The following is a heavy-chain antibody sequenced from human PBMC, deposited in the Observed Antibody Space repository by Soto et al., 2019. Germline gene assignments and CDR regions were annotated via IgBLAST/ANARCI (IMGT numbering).Heavy chain of an antibody. CDR1: GGSFSGYY. Sequence: SETLSLTCAVYGGSFSGYYWSWIRQPPGKGLEWIGEIKHSGSTNYNPSLKSRVTISVDTSKNQFSLKLSSVTAADTAVYYCARDRGRPDLRDTHYYDSSDLDYGMDVWGQGTTVTVSS. D-gene: IGHD3-22*01. CDR3: ARDRGRPDLRDTHYYDSSDLDYGMDV. V-gene: IGHV4-34*01. J-gene: IGHJ6*02. CDR2: IKHSGST.